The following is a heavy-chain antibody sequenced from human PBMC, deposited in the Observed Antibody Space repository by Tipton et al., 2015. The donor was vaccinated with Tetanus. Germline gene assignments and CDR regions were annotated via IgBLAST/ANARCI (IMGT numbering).Heavy chain of an antibody. D-gene: IGHD1-26*01. CDR2: INHSGST. CDR1: GGSFSGYY. J-gene: IGHJ4*02. CDR3: AREYSGSYYSDY. Sequence: TLSLTCAVYGGSFSGYYWSWIRQPPGKGLEWIGEINHSGSTNYNPSLKSRVTISVDTSKNQFSLKLSSVTAADTAVYYCAREYSGSYYSDYWGQGTLVTVSS. V-gene: IGHV4-34*01.